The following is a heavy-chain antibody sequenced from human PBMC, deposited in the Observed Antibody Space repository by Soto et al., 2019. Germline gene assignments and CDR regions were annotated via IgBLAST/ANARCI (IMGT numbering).Heavy chain of an antibody. V-gene: IGHV3-23*01. CDR1: GFTFSSYA. D-gene: IGHD6-19*01. CDR3: ASLAIAVARTYGTDFDY. Sequence: GGSLRLSCAASGFTFSSYAMSWVRQAPGKGLEWVSAISGSGGSTYYADSVKGRFTISRDNSKNTLYLQMNSLRAEDTAVYYCASLAIAVARTYGTDFDYWGQGTLVTVSS. CDR2: ISGSGGST. J-gene: IGHJ4*02.